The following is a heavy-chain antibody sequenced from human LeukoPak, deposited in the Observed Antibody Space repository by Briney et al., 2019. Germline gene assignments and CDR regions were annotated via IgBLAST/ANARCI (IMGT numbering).Heavy chain of an antibody. D-gene: IGHD3-10*01. J-gene: IGHJ3*02. V-gene: IGHV3-21*01. CDR2: TDTSGNYI. CDR3: ARGRSITLLRGVVMNYGFHI. Sequence: GQSLRVSFAASGFTFSNYGMNWVRQAPGKGLEWVSFTDTSGNYIYYGDSVKGRFTISRDNAKNLVFLQMNGLRAADTAVYYCARGRSITLLRGVVMNYGFHIWG. CDR1: GFTFSNYG.